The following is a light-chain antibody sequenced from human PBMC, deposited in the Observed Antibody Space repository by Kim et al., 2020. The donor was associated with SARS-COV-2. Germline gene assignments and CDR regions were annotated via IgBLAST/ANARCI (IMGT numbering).Light chain of an antibody. Sequence: SASVGDRVTITCRASQTISTGLAWYQQKPGKPPNALISDASSLESGVPSRFIGSGSGTEFTLTISSLQPDDFATYYCQEYNSDFTFGPGTKVDIK. CDR1: QTISTG. CDR2: DAS. V-gene: IGKV1-5*01. CDR3: QEYNSDFT. J-gene: IGKJ3*01.